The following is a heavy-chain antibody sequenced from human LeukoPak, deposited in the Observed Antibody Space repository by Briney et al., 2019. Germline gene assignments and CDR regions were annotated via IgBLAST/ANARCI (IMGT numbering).Heavy chain of an antibody. D-gene: IGHD5-12*01. J-gene: IGHJ3*02. V-gene: IGHV1-24*01. CDR2: FDPEDGET. CDR3: ATWLRGPLYAFDI. Sequence: ASVKVSCKVSGYTLTELSMHWVRQAPGKGVEWGGGFDPEDGETIYAQKFQGRVTMTEDTSTDTAYMELSSLRSEDTAVYYCATWLRGPLYAFDIWGQGTMVTVSS. CDR1: GYTLTELS.